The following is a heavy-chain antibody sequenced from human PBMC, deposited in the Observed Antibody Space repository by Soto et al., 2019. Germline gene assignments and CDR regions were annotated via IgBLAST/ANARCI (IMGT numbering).Heavy chain of an antibody. CDR1: GTSISGYY. J-gene: IGHJ5*02. CDR3: VRDGSKSLRDWFDP. Sequence: QVQLEESGPGLLKPSETLSPTCNVSGTSISGYYWSWIRQSAGKGLEWIGRIYATGTTNYSPSLKSRITMSVDTSKRQLSLKLTSVTAADTGIYYCVRDGSKSLRDWFDPWGRGISVTVSS. D-gene: IGHD3-16*01. V-gene: IGHV4-4*07. CDR2: IYATGTT.